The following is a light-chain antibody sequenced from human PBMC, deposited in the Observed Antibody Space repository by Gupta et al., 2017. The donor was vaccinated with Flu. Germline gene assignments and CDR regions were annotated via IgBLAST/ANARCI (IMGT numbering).Light chain of an antibody. Sequence: TIISSSTRSSGSIVSNYLQWYNQRTGRSPIILIYDDDKRDSGVPDRFSGSIDSSSNSASLTISELKTDDEDDYYGQSDDSHKTVFGAGTRVTVL. CDR3: QSDDSHKTV. V-gene: IGLV6-57*01. CDR1: SGSIVSNY. CDR2: DDD. J-gene: IGLJ1*01.